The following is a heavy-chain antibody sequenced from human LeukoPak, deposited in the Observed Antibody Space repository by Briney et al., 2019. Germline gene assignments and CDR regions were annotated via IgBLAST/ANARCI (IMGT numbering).Heavy chain of an antibody. CDR3: ARRGKESPAAPSRWDLDY. Sequence: GESLKISCKGSGYSFTSYWIAWVRQVPGKGLEWMGIIYPGDSDTRYSPSFQGQVTISADKSISTAYLQWSSLKASDTAMYYCARRGKESPAAPSRWDLDYWGQGALVTVSS. CDR2: IYPGDSDT. J-gene: IGHJ4*02. D-gene: IGHD2-2*01. V-gene: IGHV5-51*01. CDR1: GYSFTSYW.